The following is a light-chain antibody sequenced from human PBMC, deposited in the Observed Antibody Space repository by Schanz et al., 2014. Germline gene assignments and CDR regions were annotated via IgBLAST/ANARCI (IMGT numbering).Light chain of an antibody. CDR1: QSIGTW. V-gene: IGKV1-17*01. Sequence: DLQMTQSPSTLSTFAGDSVTITCRASQSIGTWLAWYQQKPGKVPKRLIFAASTLHSGVPSRFSGSGSGTEFTLTISSLQPEDFATYYCLQHNSYPFTFGPGTKVDIK. CDR3: LQHNSYPFT. J-gene: IGKJ3*01. CDR2: AAS.